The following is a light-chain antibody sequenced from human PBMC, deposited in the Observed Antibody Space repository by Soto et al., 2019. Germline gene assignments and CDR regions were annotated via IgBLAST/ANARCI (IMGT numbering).Light chain of an antibody. CDR2: DAS. J-gene: IGKJ4*01. V-gene: IGKV3-11*01. Sequence: EIVLTQSPATLFLSPGDRATLSCRASQSVSSYLAWYQQKPGQDPRLLIYDASNRATGIPARFSGSGSGTDFTLTITSLEPEDFAVYYCQQRSNWPSTFGGGTTVEIK. CDR1: QSVSSY. CDR3: QQRSNWPST.